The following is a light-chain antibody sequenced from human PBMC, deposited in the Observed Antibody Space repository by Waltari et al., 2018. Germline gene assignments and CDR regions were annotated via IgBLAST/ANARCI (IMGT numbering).Light chain of an antibody. CDR1: QAISTF. Sequence: DIQMTQSPSSLSPSVGDRVILTCRASQAISTFLAWFQLKPGKAPKSLIYAASTLQTGVSSNFSGNGSGTDFTLTISSLQPGDCATYYCQQYSTFPPTFGGGTRVEI. CDR2: AAS. J-gene: IGKJ4*01. CDR3: QQYSTFPPT. V-gene: IGKV1-16*02.